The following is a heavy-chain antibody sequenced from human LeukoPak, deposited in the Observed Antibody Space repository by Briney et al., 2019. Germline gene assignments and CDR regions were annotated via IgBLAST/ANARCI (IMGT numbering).Heavy chain of an antibody. CDR2: INHSGST. J-gene: IGHJ4*02. CDR1: GGSISGYY. Sequence: SETLSLTCTVSGGSISGYYWSWIRQPPGKGLEWIGEINHSGSTNYNPSLKSRVTISVDTSKNQFSLKLSSVTAADTAVYYCARAYGDNDYWGQGTLVTVSS. V-gene: IGHV4-34*01. D-gene: IGHD4-17*01. CDR3: ARAYGDNDY.